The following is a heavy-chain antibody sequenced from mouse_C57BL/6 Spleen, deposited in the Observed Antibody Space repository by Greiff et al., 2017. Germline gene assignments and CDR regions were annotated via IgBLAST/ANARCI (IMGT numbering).Heavy chain of an antibody. CDR3: ARGFTTVVANLDY. D-gene: IGHD1-1*01. CDR2: IYPGDGAT. J-gene: IGHJ2*01. V-gene: IGHV1-80*01. Sequence: QVQLQQSGAELVKPGASVKISCKASGYAFSSYWMNWVKQRPGKGLEWIGQIYPGDGATNYNGKFKGKATITADKSSSTAYMPLSSLTSEDSAVYFCARGFTTVVANLDYWGQGTTLTVSS. CDR1: GYAFSSYW.